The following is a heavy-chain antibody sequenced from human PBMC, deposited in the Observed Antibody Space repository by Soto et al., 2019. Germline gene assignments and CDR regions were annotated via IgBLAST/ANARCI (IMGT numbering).Heavy chain of an antibody. CDR2: IYSGGST. CDR3: ARDSKNFYDSSGYYYERRSPLDY. Sequence: PGGSLRLSCAASGFTVSSNYMSWVRQAPGKGLEWVSVIYSGGSTYYADSVKGRFTISRDNSKNTLYLQMNSLRAEDTAVYYCARDSKNFYDSSGYYYERRSPLDYWGQGTLVTVSS. CDR1: GFTVSSNY. D-gene: IGHD3-22*01. J-gene: IGHJ4*02. V-gene: IGHV3-66*02.